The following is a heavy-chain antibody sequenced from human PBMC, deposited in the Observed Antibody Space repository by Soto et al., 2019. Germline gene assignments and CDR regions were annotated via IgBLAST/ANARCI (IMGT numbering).Heavy chain of an antibody. CDR3: AKRVVVTASSYYFDY. CDR1: GFTFGSHG. CDR2: ISVSGGGT. J-gene: IGHJ4*02. D-gene: IGHD2-21*02. Sequence: EVQLLESGGGLVQPGGSLRLSCAASGFTFGSHGMNWVRQAPGKGLEWVSAISVSGGGTYYADSVKGRFTISRDNSKSTVYLQMNSLRAEDTAVYYCAKRVVVTASSYYFDYWGQGTLVTVSS. V-gene: IGHV3-23*01.